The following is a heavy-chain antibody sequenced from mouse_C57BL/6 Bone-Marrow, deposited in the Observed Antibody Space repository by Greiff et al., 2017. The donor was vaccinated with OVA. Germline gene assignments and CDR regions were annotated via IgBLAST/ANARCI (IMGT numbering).Heavy chain of an antibody. CDR1: GYTFTSYG. Sequence: VQLVESGAELARPGASVKLSCKASGYTFTSYGISWVKQRTGQGLEWIGEIYPRSGNTYYNEKFKGKATLTADKSSSTAYMELRSLTSEDSAVYFCARERDYGNYDAMDYWGQGTSVTVSS. D-gene: IGHD2-1*01. CDR3: ARERDYGNYDAMDY. J-gene: IGHJ4*01. CDR2: IYPRSGNT. V-gene: IGHV1-81*01.